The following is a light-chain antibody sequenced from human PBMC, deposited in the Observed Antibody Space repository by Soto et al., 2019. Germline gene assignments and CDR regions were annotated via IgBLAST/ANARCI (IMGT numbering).Light chain of an antibody. J-gene: IGKJ2*01. CDR1: QSVSSN. V-gene: IGKV3-15*01. Sequence: EIVITQSPATLSVSPGERATLSCRASQSVSSNLAWYQQKPGQAPRLLIYGASTRATGITARFSGSGSGTEFTLTISSVQSEECAVYYCQQYNNWPHTVGQGTKLEIK. CDR2: GAS. CDR3: QQYNNWPHT.